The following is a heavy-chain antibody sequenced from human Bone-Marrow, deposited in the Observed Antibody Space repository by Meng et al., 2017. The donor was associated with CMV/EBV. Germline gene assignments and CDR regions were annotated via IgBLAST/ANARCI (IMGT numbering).Heavy chain of an antibody. CDR1: GFSFDDYA. V-gene: IGHV3-9*01. CDR2: ISWNSGSI. CDR3: AKAPSGSSWYSYEYFDY. Sequence: SLKISCGASGFSFDDYAMHWVRQAPGKGLEWVSGISWNSGSIGYADSVKGRFTISRDNAKHSLYLQMNSLRAQDTALYYCAKAPSGSSWYSYEYFDYCGQGTLVTASS. D-gene: IGHD6-13*01. J-gene: IGHJ4*02.